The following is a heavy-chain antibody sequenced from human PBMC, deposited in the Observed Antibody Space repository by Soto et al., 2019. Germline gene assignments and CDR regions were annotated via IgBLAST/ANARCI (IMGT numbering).Heavy chain of an antibody. Sequence: ASVKVSCKASGGTFSSYAISWVRQAPGQGLEWMGGIIPIFGTANYAQKFQGRVTITADESTSTAYMELSSLRSEDTAVYYCARDQDYGDGAYYFDYWGQGTLVTVSS. D-gene: IGHD4-17*01. CDR1: GGTFSSYA. CDR2: IIPIFGTA. J-gene: IGHJ4*02. CDR3: ARDQDYGDGAYYFDY. V-gene: IGHV1-69*13.